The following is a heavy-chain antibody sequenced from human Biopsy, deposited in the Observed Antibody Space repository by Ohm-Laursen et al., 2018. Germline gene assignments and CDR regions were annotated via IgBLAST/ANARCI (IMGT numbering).Heavy chain of an antibody. CDR2: IFYRGST. CDR3: ARDYDTSGYYYVS. V-gene: IGHV4-39*01. D-gene: IGHD3-22*01. Sequence: SDTLSLTCSVSGGSISNNNYYWGWIRQPPGKGLEWIGSIFYRGSTHYKPSLKSRVNISVDTSKNQFTQKLNPVTAADTAVYYCARDYDTSGYYYVSWGQGTLVTVSS. J-gene: IGHJ5*02. CDR1: GGSISNNNYY.